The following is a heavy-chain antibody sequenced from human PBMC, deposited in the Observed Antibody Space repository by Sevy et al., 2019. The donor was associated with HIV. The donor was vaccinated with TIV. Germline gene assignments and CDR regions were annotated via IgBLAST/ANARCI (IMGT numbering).Heavy chain of an antibody. CDR1: GFTFSSYA. J-gene: IGHJ4*02. CDR2: ISYDGSNK. Sequence: GGSLRLSCAASGFTFSSYAMHWVRQAPGKGLEWVAVISYDGSNKYYADSVKGRFTISRVNSKNTLYLQMNSLRAEDTAEYYCARDHGAAVGGAIVPDYWGQGTLVTVSS. D-gene: IGHD3-16*02. CDR3: ARDHGAAVGGAIVPDY. V-gene: IGHV3-30-3*01.